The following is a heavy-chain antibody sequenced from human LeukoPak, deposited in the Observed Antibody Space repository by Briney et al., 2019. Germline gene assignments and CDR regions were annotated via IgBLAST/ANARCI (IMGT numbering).Heavy chain of an antibody. D-gene: IGHD3-22*01. J-gene: IGHJ4*02. CDR1: GYTFTSYG. Sequence: ASVKVSCKASGYTFTSYGISWVRQAPGQGLEWMGWISAYNGNTNYAQKLQGRVTMTTDTSTSTAYMELRSLRSDDTAVYYCARDKSLNYYDSSGYYYDYWGQGTLLTVST. CDR3: ARDKSLNYYDSSGYYYDY. CDR2: ISAYNGNT. V-gene: IGHV1-18*01.